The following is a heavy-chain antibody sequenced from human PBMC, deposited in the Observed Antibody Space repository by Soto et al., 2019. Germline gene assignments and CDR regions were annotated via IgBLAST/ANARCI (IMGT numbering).Heavy chain of an antibody. CDR1: GGTFSSYA. D-gene: IGHD6-13*01. J-gene: IGHJ6*02. Sequence: QVQLVQSGAEVKKPGSSVKVSCKASGGTFSSYAISWVRQAPGQGLEWMGRIIPIFGTANYAQKYQGRVKITADESTSKAYMELSSLRSEYTAVYYCARARYSSSPDHYYYYGMDVWGQGTTVTVSS. V-gene: IGHV1-69*18. CDR2: IIPIFGTA. CDR3: ARARYSSSPDHYYYYGMDV.